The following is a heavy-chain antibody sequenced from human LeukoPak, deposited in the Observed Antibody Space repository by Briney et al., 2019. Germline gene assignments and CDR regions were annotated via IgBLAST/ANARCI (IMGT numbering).Heavy chain of an antibody. CDR2: ISSSGTTI. Sequence: GGSLRLSCAASGFTFRTSGMNWVRQPPGKGLEWVSYISSSGTTISYAQSVKGRFTITRDNAQNSLTLHMNTLRADDTAVYYCAKDGGTHFDHWGQGTLVTVSS. V-gene: IGHV3-48*01. D-gene: IGHD1-26*01. J-gene: IGHJ4*02. CDR1: GFTFRTSG. CDR3: AKDGGTHFDH.